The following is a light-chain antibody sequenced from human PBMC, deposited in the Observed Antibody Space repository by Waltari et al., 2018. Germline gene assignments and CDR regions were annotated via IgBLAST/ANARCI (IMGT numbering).Light chain of an antibody. J-gene: IGKJ4*01. Sequence: IVLTQSPATLSLSPGERATLSCRASQGLSRFLAWYQQKPGQGPSLLVYDASNRATGIPARFSGSGSGADFTLTISSLEPEDFAVYYCQQRTNWPSFGGGTRVELK. CDR3: QQRTNWPS. CDR2: DAS. CDR1: QGLSRF. V-gene: IGKV3-11*01.